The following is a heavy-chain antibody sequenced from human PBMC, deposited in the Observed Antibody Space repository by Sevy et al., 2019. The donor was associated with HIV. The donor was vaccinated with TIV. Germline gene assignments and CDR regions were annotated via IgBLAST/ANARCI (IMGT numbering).Heavy chain of an antibody. V-gene: IGHV1-69*13. J-gene: IGHJ6*02. CDR3: AFGGGYQLLANYYVAMDV. CDR2: ITRIFGTS. CDR1: GGTFSSYS. D-gene: IGHD2-2*01. Sequence: GASVKVSCKASGGTFSSYSISWVRQAPGQGLEWMGGITRIFGTSNYAQKFQGRVTITAAESTGTAYMELSSLRSEDTAVYYCAFGGGYQLLANYYVAMDVWGQGTTVTVSS.